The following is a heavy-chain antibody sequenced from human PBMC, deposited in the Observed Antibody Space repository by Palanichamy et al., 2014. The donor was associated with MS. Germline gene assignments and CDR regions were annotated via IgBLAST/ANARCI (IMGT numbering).Heavy chain of an antibody. CDR1: GGTFSSYA. D-gene: IGHD2-2*01. V-gene: IGHV1-69*04. J-gene: IGHJ5*02. CDR3: ASGGSSSSTSCYHP. Sequence: QVQLVQSGAEVKKPGSSVKVSCKASGGTFSSYAISWVRQAPGQGLEWMGRIIPILGIANYAQKFQGRVTITADKSTSTAYMELSSLRSEDTAVYYCASGGSSSSTSCYHPWGQGTLVTVSS. CDR2: IIPILGIA.